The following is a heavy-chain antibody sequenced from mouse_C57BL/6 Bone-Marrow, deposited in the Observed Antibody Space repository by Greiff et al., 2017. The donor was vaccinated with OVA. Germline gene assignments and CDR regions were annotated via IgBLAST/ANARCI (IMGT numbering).Heavy chain of an antibody. J-gene: IGHJ3*01. D-gene: IGHD1-1*01. CDR2: ISDGGSYT. CDR1: GFTFSSYA. Sequence: EVKVVESGGGLVKPGGSLKLSCAASGFTFSSYAMSWVRQTPEKRLEWVATISDGGSYTYYPDNVKGRFTISRDNAKNNLYLQMSHLKSEDTAMYYCAREVWYYGSSYDFAYWGQGTLVTVSA. CDR3: AREVWYYGSSYDFAY. V-gene: IGHV5-4*01.